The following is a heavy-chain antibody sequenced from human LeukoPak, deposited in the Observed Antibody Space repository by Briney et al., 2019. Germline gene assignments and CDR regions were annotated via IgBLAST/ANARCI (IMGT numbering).Heavy chain of an antibody. CDR2: IYYSGST. J-gene: IGHJ6*03. D-gene: IGHD5-24*01. Sequence: SETLSLTCTVSGGSISSYYWSWIRQPPGKGLEWIGYIYYSGSTNYNPSLKSRVTISVDTSKNQFSLKLSSVAAADTAVYYCARANRDGYNGDYYYYMDVWGKGTTVTVSS. CDR1: GGSISSYY. CDR3: ARANRDGYNGDYYYYMDV. V-gene: IGHV4-59*01.